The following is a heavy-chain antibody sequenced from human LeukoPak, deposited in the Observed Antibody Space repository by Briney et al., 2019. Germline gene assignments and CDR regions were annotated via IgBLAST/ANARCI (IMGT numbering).Heavy chain of an antibody. CDR3: ATSTSGTTDLGGY. J-gene: IGHJ4*02. V-gene: IGHV3-30*04. D-gene: IGHD1-1*01. CDR1: AFASRSYA. CDR2: ISFDGNYK. Sequence: GGSLRLSCAASAFASRSYAMHWVRQAPGKGLEWVALISFDGNYKNYVDSVKGRFTISRDNSKNTLYLHMNSLRGEDTAVYYCATSTSGTTDLGGYWGQGTQVTVSS.